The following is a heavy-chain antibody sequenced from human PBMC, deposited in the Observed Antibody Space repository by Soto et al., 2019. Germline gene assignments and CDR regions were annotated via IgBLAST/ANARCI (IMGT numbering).Heavy chain of an antibody. CDR1: GFTFSSYA. D-gene: IGHD6-13*01. V-gene: IGHV3-23*01. CDR2: ITGIGTNT. J-gene: IGHJ4*02. Sequence: EVQLLESGGGLVQPGGSLRLSCAASGFTFSSYAMSWVRQAPGKGLAWVSSITGIGTNTYYAGSVKGRFTISRDSSKNTLSLQMNSLRAEDTAVYYCAKAYSSSQRGYFDDWGQGTLVTVSS. CDR3: AKAYSSSQRGYFDD.